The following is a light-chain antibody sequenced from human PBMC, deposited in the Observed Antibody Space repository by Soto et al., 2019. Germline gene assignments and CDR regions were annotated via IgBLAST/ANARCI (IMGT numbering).Light chain of an antibody. V-gene: IGLV1-47*01. CDR3: AAWDDSLSGVV. Sequence: QPVLTQPPSASGTPGQRVTISCSGDTSNIGSNFVYWYQQLPGTAPKLLIYRNDQRPSGVPDRFSGSRPGTSASLAIDGLRSEDEAEYYCAAWDDSLSGVVFGGGTKLPS. CDR2: RND. J-gene: IGLJ2*01. CDR1: TSNIGSNF.